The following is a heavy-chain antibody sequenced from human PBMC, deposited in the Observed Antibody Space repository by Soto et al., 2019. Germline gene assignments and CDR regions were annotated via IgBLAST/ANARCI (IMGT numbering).Heavy chain of an antibody. V-gene: IGHV1-69*13. J-gene: IGHJ6*02. CDR1: GGTFSSYA. CDR3: ARVPLYSYGPGPYYGMDV. D-gene: IGHD5-18*01. Sequence: VASVKVSCKASGGTFSSYAISWVRQAPGQGLEWMGGIIPIFGTANYAQKFQGRVTITADESTSTAYMELSSLRSEDTAVYYFARVPLYSYGPGPYYGMDVWGQGTTVTVSS. CDR2: IIPIFGTA.